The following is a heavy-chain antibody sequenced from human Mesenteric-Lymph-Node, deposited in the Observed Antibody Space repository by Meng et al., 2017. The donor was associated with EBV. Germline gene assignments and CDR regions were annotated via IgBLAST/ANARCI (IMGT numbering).Heavy chain of an antibody. CDR3: ARQMPSSYYFDF. CDR1: GFSFSDSY. J-gene: IGHJ4*02. CDR2: MSSSGSTL. Sequence: QVHLVGAGGGLVKPGGSLRISCATSGFSFSDSYMIWIRQAPGKGLEWVSYMSSSGSTLYYADSVRGRFTISRDNPNNSLFLQMNSLRAEDTAVYYCARQMPSSYYFDFWGQGTLVTVSS. V-gene: IGHV3-11*01. D-gene: IGHD2-2*01.